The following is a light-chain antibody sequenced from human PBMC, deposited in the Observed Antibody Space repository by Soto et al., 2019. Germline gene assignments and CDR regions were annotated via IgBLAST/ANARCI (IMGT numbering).Light chain of an antibody. CDR2: GAS. Sequence: EIVLTQSPGTVSLSPGERATLSCRASQSVSSRNLAWYRQKPGQAPSLLIFGASNRATGIPDRFSGSGSGTDFTLTISRLEPGDCAVYYCLRYGDSPPAYTFGQGTKLELK. J-gene: IGKJ2*01. V-gene: IGKV3-20*01. CDR1: QSVSSRN. CDR3: LRYGDSPPAYT.